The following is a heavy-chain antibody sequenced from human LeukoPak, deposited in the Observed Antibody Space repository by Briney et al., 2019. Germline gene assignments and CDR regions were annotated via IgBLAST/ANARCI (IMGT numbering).Heavy chain of an antibody. CDR3: ARWAYGDYDGVFDY. D-gene: IGHD4-17*01. CDR1: GYSFTSYW. Sequence: AGESLKISCKGSGYSFTSYWISWVRQMPGKGLEWMGRIDPSDSYTNYSPSFQGHVTISADKSISAAYLQWSSLKASDTAMYYCARWAYGDYDGVFDYWGQGTLVTVSS. J-gene: IGHJ4*02. CDR2: IDPSDSYT. V-gene: IGHV5-10-1*01.